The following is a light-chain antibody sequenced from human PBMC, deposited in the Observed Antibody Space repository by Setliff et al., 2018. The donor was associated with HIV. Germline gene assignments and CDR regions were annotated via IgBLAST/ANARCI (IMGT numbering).Light chain of an antibody. CDR1: QGVGTY. J-gene: IGKJ3*01. V-gene: IGKV1-9*01. CDR2: GVS. Sequence: DIQLTQSPSFLSASVGDRVTITCRATQGVGTYLAWYQQKPGEAPKLLIYGVSTLQVGVPSRFSGSGSGTEFTLTINSLQPEDFAIYYCLQLNSFPRTFGPGTKVDIK. CDR3: LQLNSFPRT.